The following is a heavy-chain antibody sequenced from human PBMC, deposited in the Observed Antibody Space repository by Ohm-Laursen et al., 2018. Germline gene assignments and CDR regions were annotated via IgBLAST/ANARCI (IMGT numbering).Heavy chain of an antibody. J-gene: IGHJ5*02. CDR1: GYSFTNYW. D-gene: IGHD3-3*01. CDR2: IYPGDSDT. Sequence: ESLRISCKGSGYSFTNYWIGWVRQMPGKGLEWMGIIYPGDSDTRYSPSFQGQVTISADKSISTAYLQWSSLKASDTAMYYCSRQGSYDFWRTPHHWGQGTLVTVSS. CDR3: SRQGSYDFWRTPHH. V-gene: IGHV5-51*01.